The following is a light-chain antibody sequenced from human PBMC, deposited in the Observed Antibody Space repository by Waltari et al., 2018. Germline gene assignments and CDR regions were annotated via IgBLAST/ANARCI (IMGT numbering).Light chain of an antibody. CDR2: GVT. J-gene: IGLJ2*01. CDR1: SSDVGAYTY. Sequence: QSALTQPASASGSPGQSITISCTGTSSDVGAYTYVSWYQHHPGKAPKLLIYGVTERPSGVSNRFSGSKSGNTASLTIAGRQTEDEADYYCSSYTSTTTIVCGGGTRLTVL. V-gene: IGLV2-14*03. CDR3: SSYTSTTTIV.